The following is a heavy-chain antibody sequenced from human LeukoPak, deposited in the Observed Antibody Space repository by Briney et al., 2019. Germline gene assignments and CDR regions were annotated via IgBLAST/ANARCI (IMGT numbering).Heavy chain of an antibody. CDR3: VAVRYYDNVWGSYPYRKRGWFDP. V-gene: IGHV4-4*07. CDR2: IYTSGST. D-gene: IGHD3-16*01. Sequence: SETLSLTCSVSGGSISSYYWSWIRQPAGKGLEWIGRIYTSGSTNYNPSLTSRVTMSVDTSKNQFSLKLSSVTAADTAVYYCVAVRYYDNVWGSYPYRKRGWFDPWGQGTLVTVSS. CDR1: GGSISSYY. J-gene: IGHJ5*02.